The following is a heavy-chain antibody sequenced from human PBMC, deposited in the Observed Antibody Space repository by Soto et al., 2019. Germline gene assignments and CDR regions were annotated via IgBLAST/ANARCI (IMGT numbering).Heavy chain of an antibody. J-gene: IGHJ4*02. V-gene: IGHV1-2*02. CDR2: INPRSGDT. CDR3: AKGWEVIMGAHY. Sequence: GASVKVSCKACGYTFTGYYIHWVRQAPGQGLEWMGWINPRSGDTNYAQNFQGRVTMTRDTSITTAYMELSTLRSDDTAVYYCAKGWEVIMGAHYWGQGTLVTVSS. CDR1: GYTFTGYY. D-gene: IGHD1-26*01.